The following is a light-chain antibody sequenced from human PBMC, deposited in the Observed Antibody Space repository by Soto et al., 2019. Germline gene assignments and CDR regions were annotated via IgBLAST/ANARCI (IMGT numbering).Light chain of an antibody. CDR1: SGHSNYA. CDR2: LNSDGTH. V-gene: IGLV4-69*01. J-gene: IGLJ2*01. Sequence: QPVLTQSPSAAASPGASVKLTCTLSSGHSNYAIAWHQQQPEKGPRYLMKLNSDGTHSKGDGIPDRFSGSSSGAERYLSISSLQSEDEADYYCQTWGTGIQVFGGGTKLTVL. CDR3: QTWGTGIQV.